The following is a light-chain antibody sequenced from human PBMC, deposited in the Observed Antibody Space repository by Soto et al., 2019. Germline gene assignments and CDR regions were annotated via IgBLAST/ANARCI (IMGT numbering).Light chain of an antibody. J-gene: IGKJ1*01. CDR2: AAS. V-gene: IGKV1D-12*01. CDR1: PGISSW. CDR3: QQSNSVPWT. Sequence: DIHMTQSPSSVSASVGDRVTITCRASPGISSWLAWYQQKPGKALKLLIYAASTLLSGVPSRFSGYGSGTDFTLTISSLQPEDFATYYGQQSNSVPWTFGPGTKVESK.